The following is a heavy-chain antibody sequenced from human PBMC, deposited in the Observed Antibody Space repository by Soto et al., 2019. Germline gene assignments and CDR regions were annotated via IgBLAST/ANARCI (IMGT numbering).Heavy chain of an antibody. CDR3: ARDRGGDLKAFDI. CDR2: ISSSSSYI. CDR1: GFTFSTYS. D-gene: IGHD3-10*01. J-gene: IGHJ3*02. Sequence: EVQLVESGGGLVKPGGSLRLSCAASGFTFSTYSMNWVRQAPGKGLEWVSSISSSSSYIYYADSVKGRFTISRDNAKNSRYRKINSLGAEDTAVYCWARDRGGDLKAFDIWGQGTMVTVSS. V-gene: IGHV3-21*01.